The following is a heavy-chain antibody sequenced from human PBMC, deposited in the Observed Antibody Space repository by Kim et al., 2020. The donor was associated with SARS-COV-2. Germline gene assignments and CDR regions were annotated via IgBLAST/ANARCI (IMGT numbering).Heavy chain of an antibody. Sequence: GGSLRLSCAASGFTFSSYGMHWVRQAPGKGLEWVAVISYDGSNKYYADSVKGRFTISRDNSKNTLYLQMNSLRAEDTAVYYCAKAHGRYFDWLALYYFDYWGQGTLVTVSS. V-gene: IGHV3-30*18. CDR3: AKAHGRYFDWLALYYFDY. J-gene: IGHJ4*02. D-gene: IGHD3-9*01. CDR2: ISYDGSNK. CDR1: GFTFSSYG.